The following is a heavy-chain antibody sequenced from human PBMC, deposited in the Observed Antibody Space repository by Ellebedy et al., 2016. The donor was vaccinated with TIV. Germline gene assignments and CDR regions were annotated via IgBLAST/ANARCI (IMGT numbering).Heavy chain of an antibody. V-gene: IGHV1-2*02. D-gene: IGHD2-21*01. Sequence: ASVKVSXKASGYTFTGYYMQWVRQAPGQGLEWVGWINPNNGGTKFAQKFQGRVTMTSDPSISTAYMELSRLRSDDTAVYYCARGVIAYYYYYMDVWGMGTTVTVSS. CDR2: INPNNGGT. CDR3: ARGVIAYYYYYMDV. CDR1: GYTFTGYY. J-gene: IGHJ6*03.